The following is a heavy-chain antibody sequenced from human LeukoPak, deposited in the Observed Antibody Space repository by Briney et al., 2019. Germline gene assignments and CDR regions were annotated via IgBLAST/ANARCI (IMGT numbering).Heavy chain of an antibody. CDR2: ISYDGSNK. J-gene: IGHJ4*02. CDR1: GFTFSSYG. CDR3: ARDMDGSGWSSFDY. Sequence: GGSLRLSCAASGFTFSSYGMHWVRQAPGKGLEWVAVISYDGSNKYYADSVKGRFTISRDNSNNTLYLQMNGLRAEDTAVYYCARDMDGSGWSSFDYWGQGTLVTVSS. V-gene: IGHV3-30*03. D-gene: IGHD6-19*01.